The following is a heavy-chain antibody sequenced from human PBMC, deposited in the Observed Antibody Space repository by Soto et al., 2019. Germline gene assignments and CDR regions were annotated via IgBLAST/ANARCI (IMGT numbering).Heavy chain of an antibody. D-gene: IGHD2-21*01. CDR2: IKGDESAT. V-gene: IGHV3-74*01. CDR3: ARGGLWTYLLAF. J-gene: IGHJ4*02. CDR1: GFTFSSYG. Sequence: EVQLVESGGGLVQPGGSLRLSCAASGFTFSSYGMHWVRQAPGKGLVWLSRIKGDESATNYADSVKGRFTISRDNANNTLYLHMNSLSGEDTAVYYCARGGLWTYLLAFWVQGTLVTVSA.